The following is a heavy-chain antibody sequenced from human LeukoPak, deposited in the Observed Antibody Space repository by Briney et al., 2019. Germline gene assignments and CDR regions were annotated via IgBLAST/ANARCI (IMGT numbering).Heavy chain of an antibody. CDR3: VKLQSGDY. Sequence: GGSLRLSCAASGFTFSSYAMSWVRQAPGKGLEWVSAISVSGGNTYYADSVKGRFTISRDNSKNTLYLQMNSLGAEDTAVYYCVKLQSGDYWGQGTLVTVSS. V-gene: IGHV3-23*01. CDR1: GFTFSSYA. D-gene: IGHD1-26*01. J-gene: IGHJ4*02. CDR2: ISVSGGNT.